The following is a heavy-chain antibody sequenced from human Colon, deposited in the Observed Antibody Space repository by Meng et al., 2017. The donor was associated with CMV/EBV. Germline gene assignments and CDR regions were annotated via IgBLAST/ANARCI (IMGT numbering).Heavy chain of an antibody. CDR3: AKDISPVGGSTGYHGMDV. Sequence: SLMISCASSGFTFDDYAMHWVRQAPGKGLEWVSSITWNSGRTGYVDSVEGRFTISRDNAKNSLYLQMNGLRDEDTALYYCAKDISPVGGSTGYHGMDVGGQGTTVTVSS. J-gene: IGHJ6*02. CDR2: ITWNSGRT. V-gene: IGHV3-9*01. D-gene: IGHD1-7*01. CDR1: GFTFDDYA.